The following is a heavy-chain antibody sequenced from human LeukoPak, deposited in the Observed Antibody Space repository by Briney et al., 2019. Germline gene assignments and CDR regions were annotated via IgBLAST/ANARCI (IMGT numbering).Heavy chain of an antibody. CDR3: AIDRGITTARGAPSWFDP. CDR1: GGSINHDTYY. D-gene: IGHD3-10*01. J-gene: IGHJ5*02. Sequence: PSETLSLTRTVSGGSINHDTYYCTWTRQPAGKGLEWIVRIYTTVSPSYNPPLKSRVTISIDTSNNQLSLKLSSVSAADTAVYYCAIDRGITTARGAPSWFDPWGQGTLVTVSS. V-gene: IGHV4-61*02. CDR2: IYTTVSP.